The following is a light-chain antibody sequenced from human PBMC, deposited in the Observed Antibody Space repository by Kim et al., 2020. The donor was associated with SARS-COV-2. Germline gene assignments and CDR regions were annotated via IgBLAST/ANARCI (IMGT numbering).Light chain of an antibody. V-gene: IGKV1-27*01. CDR3: QKYDSVPYT. Sequence: ASVGDRVTMTCRASQGFNNYLVWYQQRPGKVPKVVIYGASVLQSGVPSRFSGSGYGTDFTLTITNIRPEDFATYYCQKYDSVPYTFGGGTKVDIK. CDR1: QGFNNY. CDR2: GAS. J-gene: IGKJ4*01.